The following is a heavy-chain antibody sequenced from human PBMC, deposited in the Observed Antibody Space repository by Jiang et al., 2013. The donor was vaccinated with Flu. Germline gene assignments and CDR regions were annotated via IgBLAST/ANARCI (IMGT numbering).Heavy chain of an antibody. CDR3: AHSPPLWFGEFYFDY. CDR2: IYWDDDK. V-gene: IGHV2-5*02. J-gene: IGHJ4*02. D-gene: IGHD3-10*01. Sequence: LALIYWDDDKRYSPSLKSRLTITKDTSKNQVVLTMTNMDPVDTATYYCAHSPPLWFGEFYFDYWGQGTLVTVSS.